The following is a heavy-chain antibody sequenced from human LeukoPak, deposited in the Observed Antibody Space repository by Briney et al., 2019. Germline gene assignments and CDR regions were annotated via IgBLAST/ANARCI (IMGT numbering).Heavy chain of an antibody. V-gene: IGHV3-30*02. J-gene: IGHJ5*02. CDR2: IRYDGSNK. D-gene: IGHD6-6*01. CDR1: VFTFRSYG. CDR3: AKGPYSSSSDHWFDP. Sequence: TGGSLRLSCAASVFTFRSYGMHGVRQAPGKGLECVAVIRYDGSNKYYADSVKGRFTISRDNSKNTLYLQMNSLRAEDTAVYYCAKGPYSSSSDHWFDPWGQGTLVTVSS.